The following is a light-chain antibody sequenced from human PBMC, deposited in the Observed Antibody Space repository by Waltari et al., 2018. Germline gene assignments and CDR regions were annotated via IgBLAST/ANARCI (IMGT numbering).Light chain of an antibody. CDR2: GSS. CDR1: GSNIGAGYD. CDR3: QSYDTSLSVV. Sequence: QSVLTQPPSVSGAPGQRVTISCTGSGSNIGAGYDVHWYHHLPRGAPKLLIYGSSSRPLGVPDRFFGSTSGNSASLAIIWLRAEDEGDYYCQSYDTSLSVVFGGGTKLTVL. V-gene: IGLV1-40*01. J-gene: IGLJ3*02.